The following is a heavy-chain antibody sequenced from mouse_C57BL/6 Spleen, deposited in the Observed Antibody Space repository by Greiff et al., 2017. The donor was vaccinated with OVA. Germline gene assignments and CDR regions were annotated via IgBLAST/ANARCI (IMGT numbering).Heavy chain of an antibody. V-gene: IGHV1-39*01. D-gene: IGHD2-1*01. CDR3: AREGYYGNYVTVY. Sequence: VQLQQSGPELVKPGASVKISCKASGYSFTDYNMNWVKQSNGKSLEWIGVINPNYGTTSYNQKFKGKATLTVDQSSSTAYMQLNSLTSEDYAVDYCAREGYYGNYVTVYWGQGTTLTVAS. CDR2: INPNYGTT. J-gene: IGHJ2*01. CDR1: GYSFTDYN.